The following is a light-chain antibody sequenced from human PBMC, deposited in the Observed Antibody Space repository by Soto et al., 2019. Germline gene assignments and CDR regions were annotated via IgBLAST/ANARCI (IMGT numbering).Light chain of an antibody. CDR3: QQYGTSPST. Sequence: EIVLTQSPGTLSLSPGERATLSCRASQSVSNSYLAWYQQKPGQAPRLLIYGASRRATGIPDSFSGSGSGTDFALTISRLEPEDSAVYYCQQYGTSPSTFGPGTKVDIK. V-gene: IGKV3-20*01. CDR2: GAS. CDR1: QSVSNSY. J-gene: IGKJ3*01.